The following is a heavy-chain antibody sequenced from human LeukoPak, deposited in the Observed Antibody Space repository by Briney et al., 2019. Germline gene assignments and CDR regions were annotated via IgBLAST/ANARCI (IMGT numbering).Heavy chain of an antibody. Sequence: GGSLRLSCAASGFTVSSNYMSWVRQAPGKGLEWVSVIYSGGSTYYADSVKGRFTISRDNSKNTLYLQMNSLRAEDTAVYYCARVYRSGGSCLGFDYWGQGTLVTVSS. V-gene: IGHV3-66*01. D-gene: IGHD2-15*01. J-gene: IGHJ4*02. CDR2: IYSGGST. CDR3: ARVYRSGGSCLGFDY. CDR1: GFTVSSNY.